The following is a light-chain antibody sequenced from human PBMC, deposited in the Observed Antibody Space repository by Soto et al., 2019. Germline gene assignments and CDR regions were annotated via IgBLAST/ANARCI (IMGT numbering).Light chain of an antibody. CDR2: EVS. Sequence: QSALTQPASVSGSPGQSITISCTGTSSDVGGYNYVSWYQQHPGKAPKLIIYEVSNRPSGLSDRFSGSKSGNTASLTISGLQAEDEADYYCSSYTSSNTLVFGSGTKLTVL. CDR1: SSDVGGYNY. CDR3: SSYTSSNTLV. V-gene: IGLV2-14*01. J-gene: IGLJ1*01.